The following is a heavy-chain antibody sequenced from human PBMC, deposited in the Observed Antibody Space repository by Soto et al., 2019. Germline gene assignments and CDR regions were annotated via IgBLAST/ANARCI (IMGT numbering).Heavy chain of an antibody. CDR3: ARPAATVIFYSGMDV. CDR1: GFTFSDYA. J-gene: IGHJ6*02. Sequence: GGSLRLSCAASGFTFSDYARHWVRQAPGKGLEWVAIISFDGSNEHYADSVQGRFTISRDNSENTLYLQMNSLRADDTAVYYCARPAATVIFYSGMDVWGHGTTVTVSS. V-gene: IGHV3-30-3*01. D-gene: IGHD4-17*01. CDR2: ISFDGSNE.